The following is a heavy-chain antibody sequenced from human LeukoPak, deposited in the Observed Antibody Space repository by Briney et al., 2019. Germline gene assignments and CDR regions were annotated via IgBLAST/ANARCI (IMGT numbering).Heavy chain of an antibody. D-gene: IGHD4-11*01. V-gene: IGHV1-2*02. J-gene: IGHJ4*02. CDR3: ASVYSAKDLAQLDY. CDR1: GYTFTSYD. CDR2: INPNSGAT. Sequence: ASVKVSCKASGYTFTSYDINWVRQATGQGLEWMGWINPNSGATNYAQKFQGRVTMTRVTSIRTAYMELTILRSDDTAVYYCASVYSAKDLAQLDYWGQGTLVTVSS.